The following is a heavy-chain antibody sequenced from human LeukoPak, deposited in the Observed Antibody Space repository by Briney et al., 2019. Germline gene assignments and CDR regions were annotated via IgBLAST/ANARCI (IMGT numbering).Heavy chain of an antibody. J-gene: IGHJ4*02. Sequence: ASVKVSCKASGYTFTGYYMHWVRQAPGQGLEWMGWINPNSGGTNYAQKFQGRVTMTRDTSISTAYMELSRLRSDDTAVYYCARVGTSSWYFESDYWGQGTLVTVSS. CDR2: INPNSGGT. D-gene: IGHD6-13*01. V-gene: IGHV1-2*02. CDR3: ARVGTSSWYFESDY. CDR1: GYTFTGYY.